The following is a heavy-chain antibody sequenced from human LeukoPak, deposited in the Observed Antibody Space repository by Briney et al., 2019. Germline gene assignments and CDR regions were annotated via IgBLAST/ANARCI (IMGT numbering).Heavy chain of an antibody. Sequence: PSETLSLTCTVSVGSISSFYWSWIRQPPGKGLEWIGYIYYTGRTNYNPSLKSRVSISVDTSKNQFSLKLSSVTAADTAVYYCARVHNYYDSSGYSNFDYWVRELWSPSP. CDR3: ARVHNYYDSSGYSNFDY. V-gene: IGHV4-59*01. CDR2: IYYTGRT. CDR1: VGSISSFY. D-gene: IGHD3-22*01. J-gene: IGHJ4*02.